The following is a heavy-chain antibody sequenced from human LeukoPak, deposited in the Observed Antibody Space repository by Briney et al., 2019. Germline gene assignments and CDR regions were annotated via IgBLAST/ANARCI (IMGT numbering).Heavy chain of an antibody. CDR2: IYYSGST. D-gene: IGHD3-3*01. Sequence: SETLSLTCTVSGVSISSYYWSWIRQPPGKGLEWIGYIYYSGSTNYNPSLKSRVTISIDTSKNQFSLKLSSVTAADTAVYYCARDYDELSRTEGVWFDPWGQGTLVTVSS. CDR1: GVSISSYY. CDR3: ARDYDELSRTEGVWFDP. J-gene: IGHJ5*02. V-gene: IGHV4-59*01.